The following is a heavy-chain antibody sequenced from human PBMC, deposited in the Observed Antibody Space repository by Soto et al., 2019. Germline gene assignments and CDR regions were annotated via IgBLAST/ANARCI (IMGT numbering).Heavy chain of an antibody. Sequence: QVQLQQWGAGLLKPSETLSLTCAVYGGSFSGYFWRWIRQPPGKGLEWIGEIFHGGSTNYSPSLKSRVTISVDTSKNQFSLELSSVTAADTAVYYCARPHYDSNTFYYFFDYWGQGTLVTVSS. J-gene: IGHJ4*02. V-gene: IGHV4-34*12. D-gene: IGHD3-22*01. CDR1: GGSFSGYF. CDR2: IFHGGST. CDR3: ARPHYDSNTFYYFFDY.